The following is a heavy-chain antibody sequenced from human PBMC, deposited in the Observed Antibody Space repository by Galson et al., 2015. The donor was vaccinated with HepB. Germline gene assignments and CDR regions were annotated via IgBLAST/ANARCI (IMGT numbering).Heavy chain of an antibody. Sequence: SCAASGFTFSSYAMSWVRQAPGKGLEWVSGISADCSSTYHTDSVKGRFTISRDNSMNTLYLQMNGLKAEDTAVYYCAKDVSIRGGGTNLDYWGQGTLVTVSS. V-gene: IGHV3-23*01. CDR3: AKDVSIRGGGTNLDY. CDR2: ISADCSST. J-gene: IGHJ4*02. CDR1: GFTFSSYA. D-gene: IGHD2-8*01.